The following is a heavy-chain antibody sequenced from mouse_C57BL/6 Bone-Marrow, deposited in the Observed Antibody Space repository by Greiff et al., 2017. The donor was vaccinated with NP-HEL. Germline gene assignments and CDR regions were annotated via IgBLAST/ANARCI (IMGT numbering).Heavy chain of an antibody. D-gene: IGHD2-1*01. V-gene: IGHV6-3*01. J-gene: IGHJ2*01. CDR1: GFTFSNYW. CDR3: PVYYGVEY. Sequence: EVMLVESGGGLVQPGGSMKLSCVASGFTFSNYWMNWVRQSPEQGLEWVAQIRLKSDNYATHYAVSVKGRFTISRDDSKSSVYLQMNNLRAEDTGIYYCPVYYGVEYWGQGTTLTVSS. CDR2: IRLKSDNYAT.